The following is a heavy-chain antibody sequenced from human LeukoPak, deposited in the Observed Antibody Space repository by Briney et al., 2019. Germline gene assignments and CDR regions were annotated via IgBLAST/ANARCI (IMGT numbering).Heavy chain of an antibody. Sequence: SETLSLTCAVYGGSFSGYYWSWIRQPPGKGLEWIGEINHSGSTNYNPSLKSRVTISVDTSNNRFSLRLSSVTAADTALYYCASLAGRSSSWRAYYFDYWGQGTLVTVSS. J-gene: IGHJ4*02. CDR2: INHSGST. CDR1: GGSFSGYY. V-gene: IGHV4-34*01. D-gene: IGHD6-13*01. CDR3: ASLAGRSSSWRAYYFDY.